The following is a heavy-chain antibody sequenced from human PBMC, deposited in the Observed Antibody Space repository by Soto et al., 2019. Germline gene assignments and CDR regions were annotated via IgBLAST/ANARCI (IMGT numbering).Heavy chain of an antibody. CDR2: IYHSGST. J-gene: IGHJ4*02. D-gene: IGHD4-4*01. Sequence: SETLSLTCAVSGGPISCGGYSWSWIRQPPGKGLEWIGYIYHSGSTYYNPSLKSRVTISVDRSKSQFSLNLSSVTAADTALYYCARGMTTLTTYDYWSQGTLVTVSS. CDR1: GGPISCGGYS. CDR3: ARGMTTLTTYDY. V-gene: IGHV4-30-2*01.